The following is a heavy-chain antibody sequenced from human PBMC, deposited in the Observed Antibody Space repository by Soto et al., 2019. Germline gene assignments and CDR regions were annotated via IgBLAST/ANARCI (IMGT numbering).Heavy chain of an antibody. D-gene: IGHD3-3*01. Sequence: SETLSLTCTVSGGSISSGGYYWSWIRQHPGKGLEWIGYIYYSGSTYYNPSLKSRVTISVDTSKNQFSLKLSSVTAADTAVYYCARSPRVDFWSGYPKYYMDVWGKGTTVTVSS. V-gene: IGHV4-31*03. CDR3: ARSPRVDFWSGYPKYYMDV. CDR1: GGSISSGGYY. J-gene: IGHJ6*03. CDR2: IYYSGST.